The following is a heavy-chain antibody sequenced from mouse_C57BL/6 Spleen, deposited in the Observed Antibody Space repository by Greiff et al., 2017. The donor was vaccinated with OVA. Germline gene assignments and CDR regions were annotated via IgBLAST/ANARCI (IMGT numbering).Heavy chain of an antibody. J-gene: IGHJ2*02. D-gene: IGHD2-13*01. CDR3: TEGGGDCYDKGY. CDR2: IDPETGGT. V-gene: IGHV1-15*01. Sequence: VQLQQSGAELVRPGASVTLSCKASGYTFTDYEMHWVKQTPVHGLEWIGAIDPETGGTAYNQKFKGKAILTADKSSSTAYMELRSLTSEDSAVYYCTEGGGDCYDKGYWGQGTSLTVSS. CDR1: GYTFTDYE.